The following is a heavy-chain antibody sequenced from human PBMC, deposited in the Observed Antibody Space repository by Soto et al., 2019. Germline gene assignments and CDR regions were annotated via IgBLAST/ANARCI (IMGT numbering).Heavy chain of an antibody. D-gene: IGHD3-3*01. CDR1: GFTFSSYG. Sequence: GGSLRLSCAASGFTFSSYGMHWVRQAPGKGLEWVAVISYDGSNKYYADSVKGRFTISRDNSKNTLYLQMNSLRAEDTAVYYCAKDPQLYDFWSGHRGLFDYWGQGTLVTVSS. J-gene: IGHJ4*02. CDR2: ISYDGSNK. V-gene: IGHV3-30*18. CDR3: AKDPQLYDFWSGHRGLFDY.